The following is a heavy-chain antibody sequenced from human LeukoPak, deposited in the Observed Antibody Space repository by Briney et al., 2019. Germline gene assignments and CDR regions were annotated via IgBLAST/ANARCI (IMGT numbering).Heavy chain of an antibody. V-gene: IGHV1-18*01. CDR3: ARARLNYYYYGMDV. D-gene: IGHD6-19*01. CDR2: ISAYNGNT. J-gene: IGHJ6*02. CDR1: GYTFTSYG. Sequence: ASVKVSCKASGYTFTSYGISWVRQAPGQGLEWMGWISAYNGNTNYAQKLQGRVTMTTDTSTSTAYMELRSLRSEDTAVYYCARARLNYYYYGMDVWGQGTTVTVSS.